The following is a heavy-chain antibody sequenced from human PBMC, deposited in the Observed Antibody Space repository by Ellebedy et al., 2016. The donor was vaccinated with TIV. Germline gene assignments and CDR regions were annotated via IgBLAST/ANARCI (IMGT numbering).Heavy chain of an antibody. CDR2: INSDGSST. Sequence: GESLKISCAASGSPFKNHAVSWVRQAPGKGLVWVSRINSDGSSTNYADSVKGRFTISRDNTKNTLYLQMNSLSADDTAVYYCARSYGGYNPFDYWGQGTLVTVSS. CDR1: GSPFKNHA. CDR3: ARSYGGYNPFDY. D-gene: IGHD5-12*01. J-gene: IGHJ4*02. V-gene: IGHV3-74*01.